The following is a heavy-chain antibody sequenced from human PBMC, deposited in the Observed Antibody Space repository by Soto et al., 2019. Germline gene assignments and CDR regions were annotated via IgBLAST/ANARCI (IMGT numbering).Heavy chain of an antibody. J-gene: IGHJ3*02. Sequence: SETLSLTCTVSGGSINSGDYYWNWIRQHPGKGLEWIGYIYNSGTTYYNPSLKSRATISVDTSKNQFSLKLSSVTVADTAVYYCAGVRASTYYYGSKPPPEAFDIWGQGTMVTVSS. D-gene: IGHD3-10*01. CDR1: GGSINSGDYY. CDR3: AGVRASTYYYGSKPPPEAFDI. V-gene: IGHV4-31*03. CDR2: IYNSGTT.